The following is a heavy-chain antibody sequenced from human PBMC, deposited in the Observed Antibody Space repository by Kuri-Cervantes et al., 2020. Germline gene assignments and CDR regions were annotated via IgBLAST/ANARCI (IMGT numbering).Heavy chain of an antibody. Sequence: SGPTLVKPTQTLTLTCTFSGFSLSTSGVGVGWIRQPPGKALEWLALIYWDDDKRYSPSLKSRLTITKDTSKNQVVLTMTNMDPVDTATYYCAHSLDTALVTGDYFGYWGQGTLVTVSS. CDR3: AHSLDTALVTGDYFGY. CDR1: GFSLSTSGVG. J-gene: IGHJ4*02. D-gene: IGHD5-18*01. CDR2: IYWDDDK. V-gene: IGHV2-5*02.